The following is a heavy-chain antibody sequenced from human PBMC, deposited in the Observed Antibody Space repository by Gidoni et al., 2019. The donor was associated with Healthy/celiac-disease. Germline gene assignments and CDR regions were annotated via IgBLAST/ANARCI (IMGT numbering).Heavy chain of an antibody. Sequence: EVQLVESGGGLVQPGGSLRLSCAASGFTFSSYWMSWVRQAPGKGLEWVANIKQDGSEKYYVDSVKGRFTISRDNAKNSLYLQMNSLRAEDTAVYYCARDSVRYLYGMDVWGQGTTVTVSS. CDR3: ARDSVRYLYGMDV. V-gene: IGHV3-7*01. CDR1: GFTFSSYW. J-gene: IGHJ6*02. CDR2: IKQDGSEK. D-gene: IGHD4-17*01.